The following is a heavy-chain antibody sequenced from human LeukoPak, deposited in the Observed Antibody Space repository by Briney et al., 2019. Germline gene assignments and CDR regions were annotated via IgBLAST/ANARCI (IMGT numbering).Heavy chain of an antibody. J-gene: IGHJ4*02. D-gene: IGHD3-9*01. CDR1: GGSISRYY. CDR2: IYYSGST. Sequence: SETLSLTCTVSGGSISRYYWSWIRQPPGKELEWIGYIYYSGSTNYNPSLKSRVTISVDTSKNQISLKLSSVTAADTAVYYCARGDILTGYSYWGQGTLVTVSS. V-gene: IGHV4-59*08. CDR3: ARGDILTGYSY.